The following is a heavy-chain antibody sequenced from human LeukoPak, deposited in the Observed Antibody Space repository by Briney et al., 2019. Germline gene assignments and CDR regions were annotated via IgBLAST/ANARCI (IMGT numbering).Heavy chain of an antibody. V-gene: IGHV3-23*01. CDR3: ATGPWRVIDAMYFDY. CDR1: AFTFTIYA. CDR2: IRCSGGST. D-gene: IGHD2-2*01. Sequence: GVSLRLSCAASAFTFTIYAMNWVRQSPGKGLEGFSTIRCSGGSTYYADSVRGLFTISRDRSNNTLDVQMDSLRAEDTAIYYCATGPWRVIDAMYFDYWGQGTLVTASS. J-gene: IGHJ4*02.